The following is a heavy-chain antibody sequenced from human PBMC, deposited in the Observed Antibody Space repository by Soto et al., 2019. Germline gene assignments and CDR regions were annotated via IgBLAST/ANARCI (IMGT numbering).Heavy chain of an antibody. Sequence: LPCTVCAESPSTILYWSWVRLHPGKGLEWIGYIFYSGSTYYNPSPSLKSRVTMSVDTSKNQFSLKLSSLTAADTPVYFCATTSGSDRLDYWGQGTLVTVSS. CDR1: AESPSTILY. V-gene: IGHV4-31*03. D-gene: IGHD2-15*01. J-gene: IGHJ4*01. CDR3: ATTSGSDRLDY. CDR2: IFYSGST.